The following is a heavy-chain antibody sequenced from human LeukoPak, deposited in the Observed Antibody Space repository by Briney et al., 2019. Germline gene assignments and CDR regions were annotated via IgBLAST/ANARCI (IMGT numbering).Heavy chain of an antibody. J-gene: IGHJ4*02. D-gene: IGHD2-2*01. Sequence: ASVKVSCKASGYTFTSYAMHWVRQAPGQRLEWMGWINAGNGNTKYSQKFQGRVTITRDTSASTAYMELSSLRSEDTAVYYCARVVLHCSSTSCSLDFWGQGTLVTVSS. CDR1: GYTFTSYA. V-gene: IGHV1-3*01. CDR2: INAGNGNT. CDR3: ARVVLHCSSTSCSLDF.